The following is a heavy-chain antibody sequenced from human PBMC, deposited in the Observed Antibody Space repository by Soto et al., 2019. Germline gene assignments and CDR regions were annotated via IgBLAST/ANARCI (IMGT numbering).Heavy chain of an antibody. D-gene: IGHD2-15*01. Sequence: PGESLRLSCAASGFTFSSYAMSWDPRTPGKRLEWVSAISGSGGSTYYAGSGKGRFTITRNNSKNTLYLQMNSLRAEDTAVDYCAKGKCSGGSCSLSRFNPWSQGT. V-gene: IGHV3-23*01. CDR1: GFTFSSYA. J-gene: IGHJ5*01. CDR2: ISGSGGST. CDR3: AKGKCSGGSCSLSRFNP.